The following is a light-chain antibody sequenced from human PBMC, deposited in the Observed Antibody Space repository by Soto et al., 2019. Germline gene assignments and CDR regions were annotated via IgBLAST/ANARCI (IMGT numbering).Light chain of an antibody. V-gene: IGKV3-20*01. Sequence: VLTQSPGTLSLSPGERATLSCRASQSVSSSNLAWYQKKPGQAPRVLIYGASTRATGIPDRFSGSGSGPDFTLTISRLEPEDFAVYYCQQYDSPPYTFGQGTNLEIK. CDR1: QSVSSSN. CDR2: GAS. CDR3: QQYDSPPYT. J-gene: IGKJ2*01.